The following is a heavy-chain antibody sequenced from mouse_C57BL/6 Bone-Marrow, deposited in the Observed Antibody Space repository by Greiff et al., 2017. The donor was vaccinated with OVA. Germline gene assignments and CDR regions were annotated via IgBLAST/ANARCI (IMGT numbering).Heavy chain of an antibody. CDR2: IDPETGGT. CDR3: TRWRKTGTGFDY. J-gene: IGHJ2*01. Sequence: QVQLQQSGAELVRPGASVTLSCKASGYTFTDYEMHWVKQTPVHGLEWIGAIDPETGGTAYNQKFKGKAILTADKSSSTAYMELRSLTSEDSAVYYCTRWRKTGTGFDYWGQGTTLTVSS. CDR1: GYTFTDYE. V-gene: IGHV1-15*01. D-gene: IGHD4-1*01.